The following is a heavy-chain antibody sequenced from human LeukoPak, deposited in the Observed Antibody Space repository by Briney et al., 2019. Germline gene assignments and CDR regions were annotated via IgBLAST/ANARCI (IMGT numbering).Heavy chain of an antibody. V-gene: IGHV3-11*04. CDR2: ISSSGSTI. CDR3: AREEVHDFWSGYSPNRFDP. CDR1: GFTFSDYY. D-gene: IGHD3-3*01. J-gene: IGHJ5*02. Sequence: GGSLRLSCAASGFTFSDYYMSWIRQAPGKGLEWVSYISSSGSTIYYADSVKGRFTISRDNAKNSLHLQMNSLRAEDTAVYYCAREEVHDFWSGYSPNRFDPWGQGTLVTVSS.